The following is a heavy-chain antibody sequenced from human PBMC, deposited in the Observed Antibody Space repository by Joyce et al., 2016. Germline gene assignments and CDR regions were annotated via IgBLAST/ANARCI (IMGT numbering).Heavy chain of an antibody. CDR2: IYYSGGT. J-gene: IGHJ5*02. CDR1: GGSISSSRYY. D-gene: IGHD1-1*01. V-gene: IGHV4-39*07. CDR3: ARWKTIPKQNWFDP. Sequence: QLQLQESGPGLVKPSETLSLSCTVSGGSISSSRYYWGWVRQPPGKGLEWIGNIYYSGGTYYHPSLKSRVTISVDTSKNQFSLKLNSVTAADTAVYYCARWKTIPKQNWFDPWGQGTLVTVSS.